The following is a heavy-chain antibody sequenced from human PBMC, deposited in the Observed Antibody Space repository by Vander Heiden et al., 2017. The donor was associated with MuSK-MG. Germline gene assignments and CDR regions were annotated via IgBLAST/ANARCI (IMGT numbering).Heavy chain of an antibody. CDR3: AKVPVGGVIAPLDY. D-gene: IGHD3-16*02. CDR1: GFPFRSSA. J-gene: IGHJ4*02. V-gene: IGHV3-23*01. Sequence: EVQLLESGGGLVQPGGSLRLSCAASGFPFRSSAIRWVRQAPGKGLEWVSAISGSGGSTYYADSVKGRFTISRDNSKNTLYLQMNSLRAEDTAVYYCAKVPVGGVIAPLDYWGQGTLVTVSS. CDR2: ISGSGGST.